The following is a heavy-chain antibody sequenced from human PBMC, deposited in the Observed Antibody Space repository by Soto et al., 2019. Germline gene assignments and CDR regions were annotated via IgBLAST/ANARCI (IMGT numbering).Heavy chain of an antibody. CDR1: GFTFSGSA. CDR2: IRTKANDYAT. V-gene: IGHV3-73*02. CDR3: XXXXXLXGFDY. J-gene: IGHJ4*02. Sequence: EVQLVESGGGLVQPGGSLKLSCAASGFTFSGSAMHWVRQTSGKGLEWVGRIRTKANDYATVYSASVKGRFTISRXXXXXXXXXXXXXXXXXXXXXXXXXXXXXLXGFDYWGQGTLVTVSS.